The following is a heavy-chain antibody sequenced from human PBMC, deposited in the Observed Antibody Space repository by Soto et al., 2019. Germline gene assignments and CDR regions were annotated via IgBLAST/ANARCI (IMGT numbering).Heavy chain of an antibody. J-gene: IGHJ4*02. CDR1: GFTFSSYG. CDR2: ISYDGSNK. V-gene: IGHV3-30*18. Sequence: SGGSLRLSCAASGFTFSSYGMHWVRQAPGKGLEWVAVISYDGSNKYYADSVKGRFTISRDNSKNTLYLQMNSLRAEDTAVYYCAKTRTTVVTRGIDYWGQGTLVTVSS. D-gene: IGHD4-17*01. CDR3: AKTRTTVVTRGIDY.